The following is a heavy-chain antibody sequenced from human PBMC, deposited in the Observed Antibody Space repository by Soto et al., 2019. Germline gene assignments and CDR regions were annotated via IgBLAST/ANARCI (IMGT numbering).Heavy chain of an antibody. J-gene: IGHJ6*02. Sequence: PGESLKISCAASGFTFSSYGMHWVRQAPGKGLEWVAVISYDGSNKYYADSVKGRFTISRDNSKNTLYLQMNSLRAEDTAVYYCAKDRDIVVVPADEAPYYYYYGMDVWGQGTTVTVSS. V-gene: IGHV3-30*18. CDR2: ISYDGSNK. CDR1: GFTFSSYG. D-gene: IGHD2-2*01. CDR3: AKDRDIVVVPADEAPYYYYYGMDV.